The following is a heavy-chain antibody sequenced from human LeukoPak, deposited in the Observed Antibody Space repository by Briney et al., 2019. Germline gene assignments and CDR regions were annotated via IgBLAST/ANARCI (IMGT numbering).Heavy chain of an antibody. CDR3: VADFDY. D-gene: IGHD6-19*01. CDR2: ISYDGSNK. Sequence: GGSLRLSCAASGFTFSSYAMYWVRQAPGKGLEWVAVISYDGSNKYYADSVKGRFTISRDNSKNTLYLQMNSLRVEDTAIYYCVADFDYWGQGALVAVS. J-gene: IGHJ4*02. V-gene: IGHV3-30-3*01. CDR1: GFTFSSYA.